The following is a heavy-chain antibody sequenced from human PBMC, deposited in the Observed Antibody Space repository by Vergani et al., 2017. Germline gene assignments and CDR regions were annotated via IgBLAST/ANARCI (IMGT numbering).Heavy chain of an antibody. Sequence: QVTLTESGPALVKPTQTLTLTCTFSGFSLSTSGMRVSWIRQPPGKALEWLARIDWDDDKFYSTSLKTRLTISKDTSKNQVVLTMTNMDPVDTATYYCARFSYSSSSSPFDYWGQGTLVTVSS. D-gene: IGHD6-6*01. V-gene: IGHV2-70*04. CDR3: ARFSYSSSSSPFDY. CDR2: IDWDDDK. CDR1: GFSLSTSGMR. J-gene: IGHJ4*02.